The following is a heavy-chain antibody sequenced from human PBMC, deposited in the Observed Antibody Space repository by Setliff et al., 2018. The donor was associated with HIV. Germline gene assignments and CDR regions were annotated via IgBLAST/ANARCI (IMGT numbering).Heavy chain of an antibody. D-gene: IGHD6-25*01. CDR2: INIDSGHT. CDR3: ARVPSGAAGLVRAGFYF. Sequence: ASVKVSCKASGYSFTAYGISWVRQAPGQGFEWMDWINIDSGHTNFAQKFQDRVTVTTDTSTNTTYMELRGLRSDDTATYYCARVPSGAAGLVRAGFYFWGQGTLVTVSS. J-gene: IGHJ4*01. V-gene: IGHV1-18*01. CDR1: GYSFTAYG.